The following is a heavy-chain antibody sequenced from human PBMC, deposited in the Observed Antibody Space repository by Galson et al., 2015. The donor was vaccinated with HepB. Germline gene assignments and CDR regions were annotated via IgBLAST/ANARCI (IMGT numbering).Heavy chain of an antibody. Sequence: SLRLSCAASGAASGSTFSRRGMHCVRQAPGKGLEWVALIWFDGSKKYHAEYLKGRFTISRDNSKNMLYLQMNSLGAEDTAMYYCARYLGDYYGFDIWGQGTMVIVSS. CDR2: IWFDGSKK. V-gene: IGHV3-33*01. CDR3: ARYLGDYYGFDI. CDR1: GSTFSRRG. D-gene: IGHD2/OR15-2a*01. J-gene: IGHJ3*02.